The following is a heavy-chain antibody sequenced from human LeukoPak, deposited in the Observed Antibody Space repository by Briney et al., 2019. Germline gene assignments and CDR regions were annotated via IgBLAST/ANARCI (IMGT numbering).Heavy chain of an antibody. CDR3: ARGSYYYDSSGYPIYDY. CDR1: GFTFSSYW. J-gene: IGHJ4*02. V-gene: IGHV3-74*01. CDR2: INSDGSST. D-gene: IGHD3-22*01. Sequence: LSGGSLRLSCAASGFTFSSYWMHWVRQAPGKGLGWVSRINSDGSSTSYADSVKGRFTISRDNAKNTLYLQMNSLRAEDTAVYYCARGSYYYDSSGYPIYDYWGQGTLVTVSS.